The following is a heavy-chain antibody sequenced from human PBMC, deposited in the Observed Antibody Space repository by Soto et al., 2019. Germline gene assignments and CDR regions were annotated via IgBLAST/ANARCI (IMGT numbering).Heavy chain of an antibody. CDR1: GFTFSSYG. J-gene: IGHJ5*02. V-gene: IGHV3-33*01. CDR3: ARDPDYYDSSGTRWFDP. Sequence: GGSLRLSCAASGFTFSSYGMHWVRQAPGKGLEWVAVIWYDGSNKYYADSVKGRFTISRDNSKNTLYLQMNSLRAEDTAVYYCARDPDYYDSSGTRWFDPWGQGTLVTVPQ. CDR2: IWYDGSNK. D-gene: IGHD3-22*01.